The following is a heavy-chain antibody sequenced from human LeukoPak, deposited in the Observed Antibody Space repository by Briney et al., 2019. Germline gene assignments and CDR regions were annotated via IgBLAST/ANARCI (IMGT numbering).Heavy chain of an antibody. V-gene: IGHV4-59*01. CDR3: ARATGIAAAPTLNWFDP. J-gene: IGHJ5*02. D-gene: IGHD6-13*01. CDR2: IYHSGST. CDR1: GGSISSYY. Sequence: PSETLSLTCTVSGGSISSYYWSWIRQPPGKGLEWIGYIYHSGSTNYNPSLKSRVTISVDTSKNQFSLKLSSVTAADTAVYYCARATGIAAAPTLNWFDPWGQGTLVTVSS.